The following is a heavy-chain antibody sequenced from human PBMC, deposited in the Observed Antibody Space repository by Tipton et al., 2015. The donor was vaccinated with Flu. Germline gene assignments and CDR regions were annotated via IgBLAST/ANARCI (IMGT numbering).Heavy chain of an antibody. Sequence: TLSPTCTVSGGSINNYYWTWIRQPPGKGLEWIGYIYYSGRTTYDPSLKSRVTISVDTSKNQFSLRLNSVTAADTAVYYCARRRLGPTRDVFDVWGQGTMVTVSS. CDR2: IYYSGRT. D-gene: IGHD3-16*01. CDR1: GGSINNYY. J-gene: IGHJ3*01. CDR3: ARRRLGPTRDVFDV. V-gene: IGHV4-59*08.